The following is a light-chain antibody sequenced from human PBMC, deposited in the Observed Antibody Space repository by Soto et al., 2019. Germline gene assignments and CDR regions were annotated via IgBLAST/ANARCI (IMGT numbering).Light chain of an antibody. CDR3: RQLSSYPT. CDR1: QDINSY. J-gene: IGKJ4*01. Sequence: DVQLTQSPSFLSASVGDRVTFTCRASQDINSYLAWYQQKPGKAPKLLIYGASRLQNGVPSRFSGSGSGTEFTLTVSSLPCEDFAHYFCRQLSSYPTFGGGTNVEIK. V-gene: IGKV1-9*01. CDR2: GAS.